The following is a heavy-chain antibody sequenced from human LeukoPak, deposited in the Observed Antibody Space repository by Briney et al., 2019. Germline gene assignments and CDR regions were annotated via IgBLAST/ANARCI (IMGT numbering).Heavy chain of an antibody. V-gene: IGHV3-7*01. CDR1: GFTFSSYR. J-gene: IGHJ6*02. D-gene: IGHD1-26*01. Sequence: GGSLRLSCAASGFTFSSYRMSWVRQAPRKGLEWVANIKQDGSEKYYVDSVKGRFTISRDNAKNSLYLQMNSLRAEDTAVYYCARGIVGATKRNYYYGMDVWGQGTTVTVSS. CDR2: IKQDGSEK. CDR3: ARGIVGATKRNYYYGMDV.